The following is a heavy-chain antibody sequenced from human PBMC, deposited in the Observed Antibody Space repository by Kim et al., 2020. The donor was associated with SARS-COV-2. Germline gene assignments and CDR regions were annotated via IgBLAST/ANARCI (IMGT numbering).Heavy chain of an antibody. V-gene: IGHV3-15*01. CDR1: GFTFSNAW. Sequence: GGSLRLSCAASGFTFSNAWMSWVRQAPGKGLEWVGRIKSKTDGGTTDYAAPVKGRFTISRDDSKNTLYLQMNSLKTEDTAVYYCTTSVSEVSYYGSGTNWVDPWGQGTLVTVSS. D-gene: IGHD3-10*01. CDR3: TTSVSEVSYYGSGTNWVDP. J-gene: IGHJ5*02. CDR2: IKSKTDGGTT.